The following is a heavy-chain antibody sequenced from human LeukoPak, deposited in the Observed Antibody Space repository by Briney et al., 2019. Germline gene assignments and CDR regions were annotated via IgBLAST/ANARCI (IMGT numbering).Heavy chain of an antibody. CDR3: ARTTGNLLRMDV. CDR1: GGSFSVYY. Sequence: SETLSLTCAVYGGSFSVYYWSWIRQPPGKGLEWIGYIYYSGSTIYNPSLKSRLTISVDTSKNQFSLKLSSVTAADTALYYCARTTGNLLRMDVWGQGTTVTVSS. J-gene: IGHJ6*02. D-gene: IGHD4-11*01. CDR2: IYYSGST. V-gene: IGHV4-59*08.